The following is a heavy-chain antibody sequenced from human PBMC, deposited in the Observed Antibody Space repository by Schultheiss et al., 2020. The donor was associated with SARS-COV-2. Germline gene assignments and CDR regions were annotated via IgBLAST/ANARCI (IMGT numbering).Heavy chain of an antibody. Sequence: GESLKISCAASGFTFSSYAMHWVRQAPGKGLEWVSAISGSGGSTYYADSVKGRFTISRDNSKNTLYLQMNSLRDEDTAVYYCARAGRGGDWSRTLGYWGQGTLVTVSS. CDR2: ISGSGGST. D-gene: IGHD2-21*02. CDR3: ARAGRGGDWSRTLGY. J-gene: IGHJ4*02. CDR1: GFTFSSYA. V-gene: IGHV3-23*01.